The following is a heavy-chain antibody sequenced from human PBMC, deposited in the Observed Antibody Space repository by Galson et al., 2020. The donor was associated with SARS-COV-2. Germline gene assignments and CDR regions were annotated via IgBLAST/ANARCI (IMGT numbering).Heavy chain of an antibody. Sequence: SETLSLTCTVSGGSISSSSYYWGWIRQPPGKGLEWIGSIYYSGSTYYNPSLKSRVTISVDTSKNQFSLKLSSVTAADTAVYYCARMYYDFWSGYEKNWFDPWGQGTLVTVSS. D-gene: IGHD3-3*01. CDR2: IYYSGST. CDR3: ARMYYDFWSGYEKNWFDP. V-gene: IGHV4-39*07. CDR1: GGSISSSSYY. J-gene: IGHJ5*02.